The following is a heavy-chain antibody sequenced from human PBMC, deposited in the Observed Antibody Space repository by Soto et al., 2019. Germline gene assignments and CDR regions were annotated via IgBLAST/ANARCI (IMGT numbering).Heavy chain of an antibody. CDR3: ARWQTGSSYKPYYYYGMDV. V-gene: IGHV3-21*01. CDR1: GFTFSSYS. D-gene: IGHD6-6*01. J-gene: IGHJ6*02. Sequence: PGGSLRLSCAASGFTFSSYSMNWVSQAPGKGLEWVSSISSSSYIYYADSVKGRFTISRDNAKNSLYLQMNSLRAEDTAVYYCARWQTGSSYKPYYYYGMDVWGQGTTVTVSS. CDR2: ISSSSYI.